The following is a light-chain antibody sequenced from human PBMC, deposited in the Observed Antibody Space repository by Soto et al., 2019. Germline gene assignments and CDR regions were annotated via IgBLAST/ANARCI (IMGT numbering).Light chain of an antibody. CDR1: QSVDSTY. J-gene: IGKJ4*01. V-gene: IGKV3-20*01. CDR3: QQYGSSPLT. Sequence: IVLTQSPGTLSLSPGERATLSCRARQSVDSTYLAWYQQKPDQSPRLLIYATSTRAAGIPVRCSGSGSGTDFTLTINRLEPQDFGVYYCQQYGSSPLTVGGGTKVDIK. CDR2: ATS.